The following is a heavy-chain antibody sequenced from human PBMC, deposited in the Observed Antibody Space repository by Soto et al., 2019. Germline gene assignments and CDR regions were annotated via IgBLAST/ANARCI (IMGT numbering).Heavy chain of an antibody. J-gene: IGHJ3*02. V-gene: IGHV1-18*01. CDR1: GYTFTSYG. D-gene: IGHD3-10*01. CDR2: ISAYNGNT. CDR3: ARPHSPSMVRGAPFAAFDI. Sequence: GASVKVSCKASGYTFTSYGISWVRQAPGQGLEWMGWISAYNGNTNYAQKLQGRVTMTTDTSTSTAYMELRSLRSDDTAVYYCARPHSPSMVRGAPFAAFDIWSQGTMVTVSS.